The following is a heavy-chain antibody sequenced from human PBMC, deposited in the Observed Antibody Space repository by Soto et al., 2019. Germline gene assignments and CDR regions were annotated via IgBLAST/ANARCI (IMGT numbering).Heavy chain of an antibody. V-gene: IGHV3-33*01. Sequence: QVQLVESGGGVVQPGRSLRLSCAASGFTFSSYGMHWVRQAPGKGLEWVAVIWYDGSNKYYADSVKGRFTISRDNSKNTLYLQMNSLRAEDTAVYYCARGQRPARPRYYYYYYGMDVWGQGTTVTVSS. CDR3: ARGQRPARPRYYYYYYGMDV. J-gene: IGHJ6*02. D-gene: IGHD6-6*01. CDR2: IWYDGSNK. CDR1: GFTFSSYG.